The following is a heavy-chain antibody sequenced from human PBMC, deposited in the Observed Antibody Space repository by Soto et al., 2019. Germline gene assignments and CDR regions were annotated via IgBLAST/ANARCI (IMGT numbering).Heavy chain of an antibody. CDR1: GYTFTSYY. CDR3: ARHFGNSWPFDY. Sequence: ASVKVSCKASGYTFTSYYMHWVRQAPGQGLEWMGIINPSGGSTSYAQKFQGRVTMTRDKSTRTAYLQWSSLGASDTAMYYCARHFGNSWPFDYWGQGSLVTVSS. J-gene: IGHJ4*02. V-gene: IGHV1-46*01. D-gene: IGHD6-13*01. CDR2: INPSGGST.